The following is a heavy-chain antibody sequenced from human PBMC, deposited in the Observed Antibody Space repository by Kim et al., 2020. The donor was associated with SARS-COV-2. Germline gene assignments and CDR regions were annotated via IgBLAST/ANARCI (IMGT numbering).Heavy chain of an antibody. D-gene: IGHD2-21*02. CDR3: ARQQPYCAGYCFRSYF. J-gene: IGHJ4*01. CDR1: GASIAIVSYY. CDR2: ISSSGIT. Sequence: SETLSLTCSVSGASIAIVSYYWGWIRQPPGKWLEWIGSISSSGITDYNPSLNSRLTMSKKTSENQISLKVRSVTAADSAVYYGARQQPYCAGYCFRSYF. V-gene: IGHV4-39*01.